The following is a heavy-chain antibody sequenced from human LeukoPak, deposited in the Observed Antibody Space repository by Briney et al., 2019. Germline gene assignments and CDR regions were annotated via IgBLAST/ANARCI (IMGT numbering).Heavy chain of an antibody. CDR3: ARVITVRGVIFDY. CDR1: GGSISSYY. D-gene: IGHD3-16*01. J-gene: IGHJ4*02. CDR2: IYYSGST. V-gene: IGHV4-59*01. Sequence: SETLSLTCTVSGGSISSYYWSWIRQPPGKGLEWIGYIYYSGSTNYNPSLKSRVTISVDTSKNQFSLKLSSVTAADTAVYYCARVITVRGVIFDYWGQGTLVTVSS.